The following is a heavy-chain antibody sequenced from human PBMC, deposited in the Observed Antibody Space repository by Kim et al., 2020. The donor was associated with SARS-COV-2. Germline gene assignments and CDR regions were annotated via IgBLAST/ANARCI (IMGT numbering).Heavy chain of an antibody. J-gene: IGHJ5*02. CDR2: SIPILGIA. CDR1: GGTFSSYA. D-gene: IGHD3-22*01. V-gene: IGHV1-69*04. Sequence: SVKVSCKASGGTFSSYAISWVRQAPGQGLEWMGRSIPILGIANYAQKFQGRVTITADKSTSTAYMELSSVRSEETDVYYCARDNTETLVVTHNCFEPWGQGTPVTASS. CDR3: ARDNTETLVVTHNCFEP.